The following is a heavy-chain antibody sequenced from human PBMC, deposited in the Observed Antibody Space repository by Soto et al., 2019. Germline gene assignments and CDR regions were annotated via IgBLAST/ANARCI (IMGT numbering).Heavy chain of an antibody. CDR1: GFSFGSHW. CDR3: ARAPYSPSTRHWFYNYGMDV. V-gene: IGHV3-7*03. CDR2: IKQDGSEK. D-gene: IGHD1-26*01. Sequence: GGSLRLSCAASGFSFGSHWMSWVRQAPGKGLEWVANIKQDGSEKYYVDSVKGRFTISRDNAKNSLFLQMNSLGAEDAALYYCARAPYSPSTRHWFYNYGMDVWGQGTTVTVSS. J-gene: IGHJ6*02.